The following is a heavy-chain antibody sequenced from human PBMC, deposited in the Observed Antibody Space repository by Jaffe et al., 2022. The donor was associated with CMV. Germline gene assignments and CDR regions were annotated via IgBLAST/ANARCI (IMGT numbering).Heavy chain of an antibody. V-gene: IGHV3-21*01. J-gene: IGHJ5*02. CDR1: GFTFSSYS. CDR2: ISSSSSYI. D-gene: IGHD6-13*01. CDR3: ARDEGGYSRFGGHFDP. Sequence: EVQLVESGGGLVKPGGSLRLSCAASGFTFSSYSMNWVRQAPGKGLEWVSSISSSSSYIYYADSVKGRFTISRDNAKNSLYLQMNSLRAEDTAVYYCARDEGGYSRFGGHFDPWGQGTLVTVSS.